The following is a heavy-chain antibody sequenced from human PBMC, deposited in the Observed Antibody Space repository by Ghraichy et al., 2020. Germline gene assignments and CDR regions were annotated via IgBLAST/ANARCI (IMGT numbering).Heavy chain of an antibody. CDR2: ISSGGDST. Sequence: GGSLRLSCAASGFTFNSYEMNWVRQAPGKGLEWVSYISSGGDSTYYADSVKGRFTISRDNAKNSLYLQMNSLRAEDTAVYYCPCQELSGNFDYWGQGTLVTVSS. V-gene: IGHV3-48*03. CDR3: PCQELSGNFDY. D-gene: IGHD6-13*01. J-gene: IGHJ4*02. CDR1: GFTFNSYE.